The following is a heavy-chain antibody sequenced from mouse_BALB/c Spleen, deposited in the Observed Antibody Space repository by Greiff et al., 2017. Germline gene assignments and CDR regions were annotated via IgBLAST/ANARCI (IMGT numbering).Heavy chain of an antibody. J-gene: IGHJ2*01. CDR1: GFSLTGYG. Sequence: QVQLKESGPGLVAPSQSLSITCTVSGFSLTGYGVNWVRQPPGKGLEWLGMIWGDGSTDYNSALKSRLSISKDNSKSQVFLKMNSLQTDDTARYYCAREKVYDYDGYFDYWGQGTTRTVSS. V-gene: IGHV2-6-7*01. CDR2: IWGDGST. CDR3: AREKVYDYDGYFDY. D-gene: IGHD2-4*01.